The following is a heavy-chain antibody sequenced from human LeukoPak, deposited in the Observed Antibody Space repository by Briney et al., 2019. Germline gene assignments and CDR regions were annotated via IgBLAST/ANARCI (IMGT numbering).Heavy chain of an antibody. V-gene: IGHV3-30*03. CDR1: GFTFSSYG. CDR3: AYSGSYTEAFDI. D-gene: IGHD1-26*01. Sequence: GRSLRLSCAASGFTFSSYGMHWVRQAPGKGLEGVAVISYDGSNKYYAESVKGRFTISRDNSKNTLYLQMNSLRAEDTAVYYCAYSGSYTEAFDIWGQGTMVTVSS. J-gene: IGHJ3*02. CDR2: ISYDGSNK.